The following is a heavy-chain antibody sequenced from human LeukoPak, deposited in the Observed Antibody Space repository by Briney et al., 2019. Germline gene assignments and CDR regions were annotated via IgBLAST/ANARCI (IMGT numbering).Heavy chain of an antibody. Sequence: GGSLRLSCAASGFTFSTYAMSWARQAPGKGLEWISGITINGDGTYYTDSVKGRFTISRDNSKNTLYLQMNSLRAEDTAVYYCAKSQTTGTSRSPFDPWGQGTLVTVSS. CDR1: GFTFSTYA. CDR3: AKSQTTGTSRSPFDP. J-gene: IGHJ5*02. D-gene: IGHD2-2*01. CDR2: ITINGDGT. V-gene: IGHV3-23*01.